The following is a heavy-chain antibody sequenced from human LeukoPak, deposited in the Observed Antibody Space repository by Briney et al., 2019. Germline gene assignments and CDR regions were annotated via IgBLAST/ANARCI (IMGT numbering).Heavy chain of an antibody. Sequence: GGSLRLSCAASGFTFSSYAMSWVRQSPGKGLEWVSAISGGGGSTYYADSVKGRFTISRDNSKNTLYLQMNSLRAEDTAVYYCAKFYDISTGFFDCWGQGTLVTVSS. CDR1: GFTFSSYA. D-gene: IGHD3-9*01. J-gene: IGHJ4*02. V-gene: IGHV3-23*01. CDR3: AKFYDISTGFFDC. CDR2: ISGGGGST.